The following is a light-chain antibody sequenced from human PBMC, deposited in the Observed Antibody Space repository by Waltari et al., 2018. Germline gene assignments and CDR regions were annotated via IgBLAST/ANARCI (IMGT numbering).Light chain of an antibody. CDR3: CSYAGRITFVV. CDR2: EGT. J-gene: IGLJ2*01. Sequence: QSALTQPASVSGSPGQPIPIPCTGPSSDLGGYTFVSWYQQHPGKAPKVLIYEGTKRPSGISNRFSGSKSGNTASLTISGLQAEDEADYYCCSYAGRITFVVFGGGTKLTVL. CDR1: SSDLGGYTF. V-gene: IGLV2-23*01.